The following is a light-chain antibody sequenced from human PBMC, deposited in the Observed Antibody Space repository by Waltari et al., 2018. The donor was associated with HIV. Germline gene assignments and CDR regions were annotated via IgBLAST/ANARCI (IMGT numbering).Light chain of an antibody. CDR1: SSDVGGYNY. CDR2: EVN. CDR3: SSYAGNNNWV. V-gene: IGLV2-8*01. Sequence: QSALTQPPSASGSPGQSVTISCTGTSSDVGGYNYVSWYQQHPGKAPKLMIYEVNKRPSWVPDRFSGSKSGNPASLTVSGLQAEDEADYDCSSYAGNNNWVFGGGTKLTVL. J-gene: IGLJ3*02.